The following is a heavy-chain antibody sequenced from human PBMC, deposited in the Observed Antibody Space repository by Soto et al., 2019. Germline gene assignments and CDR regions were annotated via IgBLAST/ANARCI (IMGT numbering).Heavy chain of an antibody. Sequence: PGGSLRLSCAASGFTFSSYGMHWVRQAPGKGLEWVAVIWYDGINKYYAYSVKGRFTISRDNSKITLYLQMNSLRAEDTAVYYCARGQQLVLGYYYYYMDVWGKGTTVTVSS. D-gene: IGHD6-13*01. V-gene: IGHV3-33*01. CDR2: IWYDGINK. CDR3: ARGQQLVLGYYYYYMDV. J-gene: IGHJ6*03. CDR1: GFTFSSYG.